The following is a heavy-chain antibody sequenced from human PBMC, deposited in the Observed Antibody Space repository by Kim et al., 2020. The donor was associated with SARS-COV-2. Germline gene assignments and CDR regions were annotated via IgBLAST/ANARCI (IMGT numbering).Heavy chain of an antibody. V-gene: IGHV3-9*01. D-gene: IGHD2-2*01. CDR3: AKDIKAAAIENNWFDP. CDR2: ISWNSGSI. J-gene: IGHJ5*02. Sequence: GGSLRLSCAASGFTFGDYAMHWVRQAPGKGLEWVSGISWNSGSIGYADSVKGRFTISRDNAKNSLYLQMNSLRAEDTALYYCAKDIKAAAIENNWFDPWGQGTLVTVSS. CDR1: GFTFGDYA.